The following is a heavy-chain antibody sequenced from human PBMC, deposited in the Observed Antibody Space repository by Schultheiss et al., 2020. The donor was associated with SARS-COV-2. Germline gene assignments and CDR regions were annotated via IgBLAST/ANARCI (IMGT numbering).Heavy chain of an antibody. CDR2: IYYSGST. CDR1: GGSISSYY. Sequence: SETLSLTCTVYGGSISSYYWSWIRQPPGKGLEWIGYIYYSGSTNYNPSLKSRVTISVDTSKNQFSLKLSSVTAADTAVYYCARGADYYDSSCYYPVYGYWGQGTLVTVSS. V-gene: IGHV4-59*12. CDR3: ARGADYYDSSCYYPVYGY. D-gene: IGHD3-22*01. J-gene: IGHJ4*02.